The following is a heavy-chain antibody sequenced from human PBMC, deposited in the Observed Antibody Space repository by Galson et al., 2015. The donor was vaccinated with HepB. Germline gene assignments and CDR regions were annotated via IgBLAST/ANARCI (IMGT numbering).Heavy chain of an antibody. CDR1: GFTFSDYY. Sequence: SLRLSCAASGFTFSDYYVSWIRQAPGKGLEWVSYISSSSSYTNYADSVKGRFTISGDNAKNSLYLQMNSLRAEDTAVYYCARRRGTRGPSLFDIWGQGTMVTVSS. D-gene: IGHD3-10*01. J-gene: IGHJ3*02. CDR3: ARRRGTRGPSLFDI. V-gene: IGHV3-11*06. CDR2: ISSSSSYT.